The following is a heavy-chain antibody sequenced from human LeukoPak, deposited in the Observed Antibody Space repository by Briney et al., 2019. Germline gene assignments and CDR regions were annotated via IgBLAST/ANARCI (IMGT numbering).Heavy chain of an antibody. V-gene: IGHV1-18*01. CDR3: AREYCSGGSCYEYYFDY. Sequence: GASVKVSCKASGYTFTSYGISWVRQAPGQGLEWMGWISAYNGNTNHAQKLQGRVTMTTDTSTSTAYMELRSLRSDDTAVYYCAREYCSGGSCYEYYFDYWGQGTLVTVSS. CDR2: ISAYNGNT. J-gene: IGHJ4*02. CDR1: GYTFTSYG. D-gene: IGHD2-15*01.